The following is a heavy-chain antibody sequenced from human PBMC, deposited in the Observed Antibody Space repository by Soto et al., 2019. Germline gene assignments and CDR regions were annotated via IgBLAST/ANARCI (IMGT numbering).Heavy chain of an antibody. CDR3: ASGEYDSSGYSVSGYFHL. CDR2: IIPIFGTA. V-gene: IGHV1-69*01. J-gene: IGHJ2*01. Sequence: QVQLVQSGAEVQKPCSSVKVSCKASGGTFSSYAISWVRQAPGQGLEWMGGIIPIFGTANYAQKFQGRVTSTAAESTSTAYMELRSLRSEDTAVYYCASGEYDSSGYSVSGYFHLWGRGTLVTVSS. CDR1: GGTFSSYA. D-gene: IGHD3-22*01.